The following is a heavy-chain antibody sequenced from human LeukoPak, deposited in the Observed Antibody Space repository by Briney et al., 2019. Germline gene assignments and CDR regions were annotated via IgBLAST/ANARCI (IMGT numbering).Heavy chain of an antibody. D-gene: IGHD3-22*01. CDR2: INPNSGGT. V-gene: IGHV1-2*02. CDR3: ARDYYDSSGFGAFDI. Sequence: ASVNVSCKASGYTFTGYHIHWVRQAPGQGLEWMGWINPNSGGTNYAQKFQGRVTMTRDTSISTAYMELSRLRSDDTAVYYCARDYYDSSGFGAFDIWGRGTMVTVSS. CDR1: GYTFTGYH. J-gene: IGHJ3*02.